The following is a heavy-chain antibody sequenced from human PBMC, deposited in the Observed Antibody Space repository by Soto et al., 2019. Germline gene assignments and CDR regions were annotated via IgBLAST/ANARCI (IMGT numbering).Heavy chain of an antibody. J-gene: IGHJ5*01. CDR2: FNPEDDET. CDR3: APVYYYDSRGIVSWFDS. CDR1: GNTLTELS. Sequence: ASVKVSCKVSGNTLTELSMHWVRQAPGKGFEWTGGFNPEDDETIYAEKFQGRVTMTEDTATETAYMELSSLTSEDTALYYCAPVYYYDSRGIVSWFDSWGQGTLVTVSS. D-gene: IGHD3-22*01. V-gene: IGHV1-24*01.